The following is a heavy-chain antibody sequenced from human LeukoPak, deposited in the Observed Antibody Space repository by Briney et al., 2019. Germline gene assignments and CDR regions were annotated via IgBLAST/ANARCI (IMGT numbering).Heavy chain of an antibody. J-gene: IGHJ4*02. Sequence: GGSLRLSCAASGFTFSSYAMSWVRQAPGKGLEWVSAISGSGGSTYYADSVKGRFTISRDNSKNTLYLQMNSLRAGDMAVYYCAKSITFGGVIVSSMGYFDYWGQGTLVTVSS. V-gene: IGHV3-23*01. CDR1: GFTFSSYA. CDR2: ISGSGGST. D-gene: IGHD3-16*02. CDR3: AKSITFGGVIVSSMGYFDY.